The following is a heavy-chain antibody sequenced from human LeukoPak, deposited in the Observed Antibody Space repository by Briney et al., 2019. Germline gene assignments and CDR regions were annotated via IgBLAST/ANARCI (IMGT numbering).Heavy chain of an antibody. V-gene: IGHV3-30*03. CDR2: ITRDGADK. J-gene: IGHJ4*02. CDR1: GITFTNYG. CDR3: SAPFDY. D-gene: IGHD6-6*01. Sequence: PGGSLRLSCVASGITFTNYGIHWVRQAPGKGLQWMTSITRDGADKYYADSVKGRFTISRDNSKDTVYLQMNSLRVDDTGTYYCSAPFDYWGQGILVTVSS.